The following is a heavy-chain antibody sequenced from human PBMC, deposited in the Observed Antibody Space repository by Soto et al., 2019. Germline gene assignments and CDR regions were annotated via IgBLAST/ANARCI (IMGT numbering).Heavy chain of an antibody. CDR2: TYHSGNT. Sequence: PSETLSLACDVSGDTISTGGYTWAWIRQPPGKALEWIGHTYHSGNTNYNPSLKSRVTISVDTSKNQFSLKLSSVTAADTAVYFCARVSSGWWYFDYWAQRTLVTGSS. CDR3: ARVSSGWWYFDY. V-gene: IGHV4-30-2*01. D-gene: IGHD6-19*01. J-gene: IGHJ4*02. CDR1: GDTISTGGYT.